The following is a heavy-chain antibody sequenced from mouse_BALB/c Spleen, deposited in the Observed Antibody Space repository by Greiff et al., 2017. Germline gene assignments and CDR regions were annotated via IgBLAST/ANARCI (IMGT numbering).Heavy chain of an antibody. CDR3: TRGDRPFAY. CDR1: GYTFTSYW. V-gene: IGHV1-69*02. J-gene: IGHJ3*01. CDR2: IYPSDSYT. D-gene: IGHD2-14*01. Sequence: VQLQQPGAELVKPGASVKLSCKASGYTFTSYWINWVKQRPGQGLEWIGNIYPSDSYTNYNQKFKDKATLTVDKSSSTAYMQLSSPTSEDSAVYYCTRGDRPFAYWGQGTLVTVSA.